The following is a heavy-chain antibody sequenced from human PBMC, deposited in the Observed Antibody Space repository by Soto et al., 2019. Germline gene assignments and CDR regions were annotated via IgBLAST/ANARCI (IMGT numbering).Heavy chain of an antibody. V-gene: IGHV4-59*01. Sequence: ASETLSLTCTVSGGFISSYYWSWIRQPPGKGLEWIGYIYYSGSTNYNPSLKSRVTISVDTSKNQFSLKLSSVTAADTAVYYCAREGRDFWSGYSKWFDPWGQGTLVTVSS. J-gene: IGHJ5*02. CDR3: AREGRDFWSGYSKWFDP. CDR1: GGFISSYY. D-gene: IGHD3-3*01. CDR2: IYYSGST.